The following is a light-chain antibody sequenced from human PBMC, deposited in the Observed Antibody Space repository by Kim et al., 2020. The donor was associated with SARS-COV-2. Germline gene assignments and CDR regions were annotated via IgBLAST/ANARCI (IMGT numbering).Light chain of an antibody. CDR2: KVS. V-gene: IGKV2-30*02. Sequence: IVMTQSPLSLPVTLGQPASISCRSSQSLVHTDGNIYLSWFHQRPGQSPRRLIYKVSTRDSGVPDRFSGSGSGTDFTLQISRVEAEDVGVYYCMQDTQRLTFGGGTKVDIK. CDR3: MQDTQRLT. J-gene: IGKJ4*01. CDR1: QSLVHTDGNIY.